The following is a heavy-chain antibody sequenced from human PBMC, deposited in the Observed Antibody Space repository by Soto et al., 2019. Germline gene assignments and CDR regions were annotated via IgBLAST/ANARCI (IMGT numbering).Heavy chain of an antibody. CDR1: GFTFSDYA. Sequence: GGSLRLSCTASGFTFSDYAMTWARQAPGKGLEWVSRINSDGSSTSYADSVKGRFTISRDNAKNTLYLQMNSLRAENTAVYYCARAKSIAARTPGYWGQGTLVTVSS. CDR3: ARAKSIAARTPGY. V-gene: IGHV3-74*01. J-gene: IGHJ4*02. CDR2: INSDGSST. D-gene: IGHD6-6*01.